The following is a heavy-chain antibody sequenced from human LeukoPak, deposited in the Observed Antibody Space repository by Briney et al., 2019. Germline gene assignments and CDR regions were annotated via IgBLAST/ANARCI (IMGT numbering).Heavy chain of an antibody. D-gene: IGHD3-9*01. CDR1: GFTFSAYS. V-gene: IGHV3-23*01. Sequence: GGSLRLSCAASGFTFSAYSMTWVRQAPGKGLEWVSTILRNGDSTYYADSVKGRFTISRDNSKNTLYLQMNSLRVEDTAVYYCAKGTERYSKNFDYWGQGILVGVSS. CDR2: ILRNGDST. CDR3: AKGTERYSKNFDY. J-gene: IGHJ4*02.